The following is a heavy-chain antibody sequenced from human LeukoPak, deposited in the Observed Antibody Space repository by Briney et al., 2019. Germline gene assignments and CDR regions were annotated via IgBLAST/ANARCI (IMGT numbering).Heavy chain of an antibody. CDR2: IYSVGTT. Sequence: GGPLRLSCAASGFTFSSYGVHWVRQAPEKGLEWVSVIYSVGTTYYADSVRGRFTISRDNSKNTPYLQMNSLRAEDTAVYYCARPPGRTGAFDIWGQGTMVSVSS. D-gene: IGHD3-10*01. CDR3: ARPPGRTGAFDI. CDR1: GFTFSSYG. V-gene: IGHV3-53*01. J-gene: IGHJ3*02.